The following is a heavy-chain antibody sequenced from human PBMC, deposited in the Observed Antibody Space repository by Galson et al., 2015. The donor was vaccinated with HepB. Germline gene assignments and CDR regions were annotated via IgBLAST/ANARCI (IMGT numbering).Heavy chain of an antibody. J-gene: IGHJ2*01. D-gene: IGHD2-21*01. CDR3: ARDSILWLPNPGWYFDL. CDR2: ISSSSSYI. V-gene: IGHV3-21*01. Sequence: SLRLSCAASGFTFSSYSMNWVRQAPGKGLEWVSSISSSSSYIYYADSVKGRFTISRDNAKNSLYLQMNSLRAEDTAVYYCARDSILWLPNPGWYFDLWGRGTLVTVSS. CDR1: GFTFSSYS.